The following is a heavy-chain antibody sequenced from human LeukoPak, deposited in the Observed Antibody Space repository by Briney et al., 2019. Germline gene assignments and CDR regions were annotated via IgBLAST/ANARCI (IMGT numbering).Heavy chain of an antibody. V-gene: IGHV1-18*01. J-gene: IGHJ4*02. CDR1: GYTFTSYG. Sequence: VASVTVSCKASGYTFTSYGISWVRQAPGQGLEWMGWISAYNGNTNYAQKLQGRVTMTTDTSTSTAYMELRSLRSDDTAVYYCARDHYDFWSGYRLDYWGQGTLVTVSS. CDR2: ISAYNGNT. CDR3: ARDHYDFWSGYRLDY. D-gene: IGHD3-3*01.